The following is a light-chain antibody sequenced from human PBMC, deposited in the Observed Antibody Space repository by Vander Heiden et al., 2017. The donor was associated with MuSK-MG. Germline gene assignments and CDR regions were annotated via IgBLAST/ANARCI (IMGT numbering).Light chain of an antibody. V-gene: IGKV6-21*01. J-gene: IGKJ2*01. CDR2: FAS. CDR3: HQTDSFPFT. Sequence: EIVLTQSPDFHSVTPKEKVTITCRASQSVGTDLHWYQQRPDQSPKLLIKFASQSFSGVPSRFSGSGSGTHFTLTINSLEAEDAATYYCHQTDSFPFTFGQGTKVKIK. CDR1: QSVGTD.